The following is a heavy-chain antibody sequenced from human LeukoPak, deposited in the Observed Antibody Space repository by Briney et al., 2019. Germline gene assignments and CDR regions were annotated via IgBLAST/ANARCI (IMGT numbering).Heavy chain of an antibody. CDR1: GGTFSSYA. CDR3: ARGRLSDRGYYYDSSGYYFDY. D-gene: IGHD3-22*01. V-gene: IGHV1-69*04. CDR2: IIPILGIA. Sequence: GASVKVSCKASGGTFSSYAISWVRQAPGQGLEWMGRIIPILGIANYAQKFQGRVTITADKSTSTAYMELSSLRSEDTAVYYCARGRLSDRGYYYDSSGYYFDYWGQGTLVTVSS. J-gene: IGHJ4*02.